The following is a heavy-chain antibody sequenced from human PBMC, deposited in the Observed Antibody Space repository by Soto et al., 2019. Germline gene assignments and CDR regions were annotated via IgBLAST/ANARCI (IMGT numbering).Heavy chain of an antibody. J-gene: IGHJ4*02. D-gene: IGHD7-27*01. CDR3: ARDQALAPTVWGY. V-gene: IGHV4-31*03. CDR1: SDSIGSVGLN. Sequence: PPDTLSLTCSVSSDSIGSVGLNWNWIRQNPVKGMEWIEYIYYSGSTNYIPSLRSRLRNSLDTTKIQFFLRLTSVTAADKARYYCARDQALAPTVWGYWGQGIQVTVSS. CDR2: IYYSGST.